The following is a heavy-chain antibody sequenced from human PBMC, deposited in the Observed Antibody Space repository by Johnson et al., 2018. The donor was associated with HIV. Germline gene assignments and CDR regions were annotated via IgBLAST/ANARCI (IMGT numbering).Heavy chain of an antibody. J-gene: IGHJ3*01. V-gene: IGHV3-11*04. CDR3: ARGCRDGYTCDVFDV. CDR1: GFTFTYYY. D-gene: IGHD5-24*01. CDR2: ISTSGGGT. Sequence: QVQLVESGGSLVKPGGSMRLSCAASGFTFTYYYITWICQASGKGLEWVSHISTSGGGTYYAAPVTGRFTISRDNSKNTLYLQLNSLRAEDTAVYFCARGCRDGYTCDVFDVWGQGTRVTVSS.